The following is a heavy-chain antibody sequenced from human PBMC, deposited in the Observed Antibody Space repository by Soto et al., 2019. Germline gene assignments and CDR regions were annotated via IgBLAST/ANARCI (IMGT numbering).Heavy chain of an antibody. CDR2: IIPISDTT. Sequence: QVQLVQSGAEVKKPGSSLQVSCKASGGTFSSYAISWVRQAPGQGLQWMGGIIPISDTTNYAQKFQGRVTITADESTSTAYMELSSLRSEDTAVYYCARSQGSSTSLEIYYYYYYGMDVWGQGTTVTVSS. CDR1: GGTFSSYA. D-gene: IGHD2-2*01. J-gene: IGHJ6*02. CDR3: ARSQGSSTSLEIYYYYYYGMDV. V-gene: IGHV1-69*01.